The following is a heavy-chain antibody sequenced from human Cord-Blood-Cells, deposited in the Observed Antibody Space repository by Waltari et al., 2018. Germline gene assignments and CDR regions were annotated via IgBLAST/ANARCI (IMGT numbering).Heavy chain of an antibody. Sequence: QVQLQESGPGLVKPSGTLSLTCAVSGGSISSSNWWSWVRQPPGKGREWIGEIYHRGSTNYNPSLKSRVTISVDKSKNQFSLKLSSVTAADTAVYYCASRFNAVTTLKDYWGQGTLVTVSS. J-gene: IGHJ4*02. CDR2: IYHRGST. CDR3: ASRFNAVTTLKDY. D-gene: IGHD4-17*01. V-gene: IGHV4-4*02. CDR1: GGSISSSNW.